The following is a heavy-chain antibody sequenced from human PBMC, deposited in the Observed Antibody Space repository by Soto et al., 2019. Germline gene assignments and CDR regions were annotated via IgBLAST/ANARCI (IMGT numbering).Heavy chain of an antibody. CDR3: ARGSSALGANSGMDV. Sequence: PGGSLRLTGAACGFPVSSNDISWVRQAPVKGLEWVSVIYSGGSTYYADSVKGRFTISRDNSKNTLYLQMNSLRAEDTAVYYCARGSSALGANSGMDVWGQGTTVAVSS. J-gene: IGHJ6*02. V-gene: IGHV3-53*01. CDR2: IYSGGST. CDR1: GFPVSSND. D-gene: IGHD1-26*01.